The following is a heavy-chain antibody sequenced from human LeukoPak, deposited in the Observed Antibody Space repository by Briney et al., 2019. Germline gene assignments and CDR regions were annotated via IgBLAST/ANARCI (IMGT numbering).Heavy chain of an antibody. J-gene: IGHJ4*02. Sequence: GGSLRLSCAASGFTFSSYAMLWVRQAPGKGLEGVAVISYDGSNKYYADSVKGRFTISRDNSKTTLYLQMNSLRAEDTAVYYCARDGTVTTPFDYWGQGTLVTVSS. CDR3: ARDGTVTTPFDY. D-gene: IGHD4-11*01. V-gene: IGHV3-30*01. CDR1: GFTFSSYA. CDR2: ISYDGSNK.